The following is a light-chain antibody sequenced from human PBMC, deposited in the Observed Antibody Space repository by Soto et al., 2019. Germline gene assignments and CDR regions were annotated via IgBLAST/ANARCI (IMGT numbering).Light chain of an antibody. CDR2: GAS. V-gene: IGKV3-20*01. Sequence: EIVLTQSPGTLSLSPGERATLSCRASQSVSSSSYLAWYQQKPGQAPRLLIYGASSRATGIPDRFSGSGSATDFTLTISRLEPEDFAVYYCQQYNNWPYTFGLGTQVEMK. CDR1: QSVSSSSY. CDR3: QQYNNWPYT. J-gene: IGKJ2*01.